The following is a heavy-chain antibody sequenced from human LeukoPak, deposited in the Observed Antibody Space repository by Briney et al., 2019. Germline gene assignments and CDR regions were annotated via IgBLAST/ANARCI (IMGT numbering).Heavy chain of an antibody. CDR1: GFTFSSYG. CDR3: AKDQDDYGDSYYYGMDV. Sequence: GGSLRLSCAASGFTFSSYGMHWVRQAPGKGLEWVAVISYDGSNKYYADSVKGRFTISRDNSRNTLYLQMNSLRAEDTAVYYCAKDQDDYGDSYYYGMDVWGQGTTVTVSS. CDR2: ISYDGSNK. D-gene: IGHD4-17*01. J-gene: IGHJ6*02. V-gene: IGHV3-30*18.